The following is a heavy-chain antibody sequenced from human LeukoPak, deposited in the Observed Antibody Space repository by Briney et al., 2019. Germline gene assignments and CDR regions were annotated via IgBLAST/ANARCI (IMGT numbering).Heavy chain of an antibody. Sequence: GGSLRLSCAASGFTFSSYSMNWVRQAPGKGLGWVSSISSSSSYIYYADSVKGRFTISRDNAKNSLYLQMNSLRAEDTAVYYCARGQVATGAFDIWGQGTMVTVSS. V-gene: IGHV3-21*01. J-gene: IGHJ3*02. D-gene: IGHD5-12*01. CDR3: ARGQVATGAFDI. CDR1: GFTFSSYS. CDR2: ISSSSSYI.